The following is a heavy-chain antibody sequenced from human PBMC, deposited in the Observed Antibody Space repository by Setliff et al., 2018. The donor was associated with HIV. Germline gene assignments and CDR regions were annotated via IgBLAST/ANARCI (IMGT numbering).Heavy chain of an antibody. V-gene: IGHV1-69*13. J-gene: IGHJ4*02. CDR3: ARAYYDSVWGSHRYRFYYFDY. D-gene: IGHD3-16*02. CDR1: GGTFSSYG. CDR2: ITPISGTA. Sequence: ASVKVSCKASGGTFSSYGISWVRQAPGQGLEWMGGITPISGTANYAQKFQGRVTIAADEFTSTAYMELSSLRSEDTAVYYCARAYYDSVWGSHRYRFYYFDYWGQGSLGTVS.